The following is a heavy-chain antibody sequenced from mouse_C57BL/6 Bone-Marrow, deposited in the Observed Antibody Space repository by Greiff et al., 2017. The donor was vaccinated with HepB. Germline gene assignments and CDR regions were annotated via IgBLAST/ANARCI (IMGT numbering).Heavy chain of an antibody. J-gene: IGHJ3*01. CDR3: ARQWVYYGSSSFAY. CDR1: GFTFSDYY. Sequence: VQLKESGGGLVQPGGSLKLSCAASGFTFSDYYMYWVRQTPEKRLEWVAYISNGGGSTYYPDTVKGRFTISRDNAKNTLYLQMSRLKSEDTAMYYCARQWVYYGSSSFAYWGQGTLVTVSA. CDR2: ISNGGGST. V-gene: IGHV5-12*01. D-gene: IGHD1-1*01.